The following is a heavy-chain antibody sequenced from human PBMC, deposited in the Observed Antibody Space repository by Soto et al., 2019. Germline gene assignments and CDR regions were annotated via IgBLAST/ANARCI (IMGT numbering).Heavy chain of an antibody. D-gene: IGHD6-19*01. CDR1: GFSFGTFV. CDR3: AKNGQWLATPPEA. J-gene: IGHJ4*02. Sequence: PGGSLRLSCAASGFSFGTFVMTWFRQAPGGGLEWVASITDSGYTASYAETVEGRFTVPRDNSKNKLHLQMNDLRAEDTATYYCAKNGQWLATPPEAWGQGTLVTVSS. V-gene: IGHV3-23*01. CDR2: ITDSGYTA.